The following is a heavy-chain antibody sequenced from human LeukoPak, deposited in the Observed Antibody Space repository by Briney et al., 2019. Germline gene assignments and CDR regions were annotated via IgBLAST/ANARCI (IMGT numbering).Heavy chain of an antibody. CDR1: SGSISRWY. CDR3: ARKYEQLGTCAYCY. CDR2: IYYSGST. V-gene: IGHV4-59*01. Sequence: SETLFFTYASSSGSISRWYWSWLRQPPGKGLEWIGYIYYSGSTNYNPSLKSRVTISIDTSKNQFSLKLSSVTAADTAVYYCARKYEQLGTCAYCYGGQGTLVTVSS. J-gene: IGHJ4*02. D-gene: IGHD6-13*01.